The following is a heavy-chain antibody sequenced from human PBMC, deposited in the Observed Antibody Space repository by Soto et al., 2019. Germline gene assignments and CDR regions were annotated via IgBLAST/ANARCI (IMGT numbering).Heavy chain of an antibody. Sequence: GALRLSCAVSGFSFGSYWMSWVRQAPGKGLEWLASIKDDGSERYYLDSVKGRFTISRDNAKDSLSLQMNSLRGEDTAFYYCARDVGPVTIFGEALSGYFDFWGQGTLVTVSS. CDR2: IKDDGSER. V-gene: IGHV3-7*03. D-gene: IGHD3-3*01. J-gene: IGHJ4*02. CDR1: GFSFGSYW. CDR3: ARDVGPVTIFGEALSGYFDF.